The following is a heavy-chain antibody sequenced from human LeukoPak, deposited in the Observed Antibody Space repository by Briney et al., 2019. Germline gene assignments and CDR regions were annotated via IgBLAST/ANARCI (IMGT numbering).Heavy chain of an antibody. CDR3: ARDRSIFYSGSREYYFDY. Sequence: ASVKVSFKASGYTFTSYGISWVRQAPGQGLEWMGWISAYNGNTNYAQKLQGRVTMTTDTSTSTAYMELRSLRSDDTAVYYCARDRSIFYSGSREYYFDYWGQGTLVTVSS. CDR1: GYTFTSYG. CDR2: ISAYNGNT. J-gene: IGHJ4*02. D-gene: IGHD1-26*01. V-gene: IGHV1-18*01.